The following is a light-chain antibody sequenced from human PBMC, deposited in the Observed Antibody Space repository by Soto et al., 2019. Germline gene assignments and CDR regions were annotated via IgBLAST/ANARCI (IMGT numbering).Light chain of an antibody. Sequence: EIVMTQSPATLSVSPGERATLSCRASQSVNSNYLAWYQQKPGQAPRLLIYGISKRATDIPDRFSGSGSGTEFTLTISSLQPEDFATYYCQQHGQWPITFGQDTRLEIK. CDR2: GIS. CDR1: QSVNSN. J-gene: IGKJ5*01. CDR3: QQHGQWPIT. V-gene: IGKV3D-15*01.